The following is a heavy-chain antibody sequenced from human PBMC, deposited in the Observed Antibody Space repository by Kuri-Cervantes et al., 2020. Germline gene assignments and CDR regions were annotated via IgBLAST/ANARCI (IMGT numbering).Heavy chain of an antibody. CDR3: ARHCSSTNCYSGFGYGMDV. Sequence: GESLKISCEASGFIFSDYYMSWICQAPGKGLEWVSYISSSGSSLHYGQPVKGRFTISRDNAKKEVCLQMDMLRAGDTAVYYCARHCSSTNCYSGFGYGMDVWGQGTTVTVSS. CDR1: GFIFSDYY. V-gene: IGHV3-11*01. J-gene: IGHJ6*02. D-gene: IGHD2-2*01. CDR2: ISSSGSSL.